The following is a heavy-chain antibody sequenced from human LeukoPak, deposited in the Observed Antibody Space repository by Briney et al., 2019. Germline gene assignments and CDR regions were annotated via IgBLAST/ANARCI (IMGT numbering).Heavy chain of an antibody. CDR1: GVSISSYY. CDR2: IYYSGST. V-gene: IGHV4-59*01. D-gene: IGHD6-19*01. J-gene: IGHJ4*02. Sequence: SETLSLTCTVSGVSISSYYWSWIRQPPGKGLEWIGYIYYSGSTNYNPSLKSRVTISVDTSKNQFSLKLSSVTAADTAVYYCAMHSGYSSGWYFSYWGQGTLVTVSS. CDR3: AMHSGYSSGWYFSY.